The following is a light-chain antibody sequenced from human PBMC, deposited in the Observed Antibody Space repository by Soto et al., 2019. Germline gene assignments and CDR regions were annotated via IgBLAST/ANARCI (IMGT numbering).Light chain of an antibody. V-gene: IGKV3-20*01. CDR3: QQYGSSPWT. CDR1: QSVSSSY. J-gene: IGKJ1*01. CDR2: GAS. Sequence: EIVLTQSPGTLSLSPGERATLSCRASQSVSSSYLDWYQQKPGQAPRLLIYGASSRATGLPDRFSGSGSGTEFTLTISRLEPEDFAVYYCQQYGSSPWTFGQGTKVEIK.